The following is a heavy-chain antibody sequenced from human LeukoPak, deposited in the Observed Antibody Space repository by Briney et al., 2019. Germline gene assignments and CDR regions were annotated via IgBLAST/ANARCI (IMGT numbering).Heavy chain of an antibody. J-gene: IGHJ5*02. CDR3: ARGGYCSSTSCYKKRGWFDP. CDR2: INHSGST. Sequence: SETLSLTCAVYGGSFSGYYWSWIRQPPGKGLEWIGEINHSGSTNYNPSLKSRVTISVDTSKNQFSLKLSSVTAADTAVYYCARGGYCSSTSCYKKRGWFDPWGQGTLVTVSS. D-gene: IGHD2-2*03. CDR1: GGSFSGYY. V-gene: IGHV4-34*01.